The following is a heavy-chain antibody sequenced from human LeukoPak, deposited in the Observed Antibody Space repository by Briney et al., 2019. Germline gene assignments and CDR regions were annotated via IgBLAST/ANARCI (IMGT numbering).Heavy chain of an antibody. J-gene: IGHJ5*02. CDR3: ARDANWGSSCYSNCFDP. D-gene: IGHD6-13*01. Sequence: PGGSLRLSCAASGFTFSSYGMHWVRQAPGKGLEWVAVIWYDGSNKYYADSVKGRFTISRDNSKNTLYLQMNSLRAEDTAVYYCARDANWGSSCYSNCFDPWGQGTLVPSPQ. V-gene: IGHV3-33*01. CDR2: IWYDGSNK. CDR1: GFTFSSYG.